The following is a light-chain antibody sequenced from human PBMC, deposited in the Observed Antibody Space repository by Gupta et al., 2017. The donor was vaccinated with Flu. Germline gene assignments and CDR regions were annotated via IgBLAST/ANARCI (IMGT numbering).Light chain of an antibody. CDR2: GQN. CDR1: ILRRYY. J-gene: IGLJ2*01. V-gene: IGLV3-19*01. Sequence: SSELTQDPAVSVALGQTVRLTCHGDILRRYYASGYQQKPGQAPVLVIFGQNNRPSGIPDRFSGATSGNTASLTVTGAQAADEADYYSYSRDFFAGGTKLTVL. CDR3: YSRDF.